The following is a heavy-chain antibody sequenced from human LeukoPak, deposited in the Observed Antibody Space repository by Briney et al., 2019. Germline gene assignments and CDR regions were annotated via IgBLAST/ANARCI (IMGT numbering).Heavy chain of an antibody. CDR3: ARYSGYVGFDY. D-gene: IGHD5-12*01. V-gene: IGHV4-30-2*01. Sequence: SQTLSLTCAVSGGSISSGGYSWSWIRQPPGKGLEWIGYIYHSGSAYYNPSLKSRVTISVDRSKNQFSLKLSSVTAADTAVYYCARYSGYVGFDYWGQGTLSPSPQ. CDR2: IYHSGSA. CDR1: GGSISSGGYS. J-gene: IGHJ4*02.